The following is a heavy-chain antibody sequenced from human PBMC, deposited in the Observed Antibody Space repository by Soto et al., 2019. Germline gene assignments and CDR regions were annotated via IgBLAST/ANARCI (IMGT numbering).Heavy chain of an antibody. D-gene: IGHD5-12*01. Sequence: EVQLVESGGGLVQPGGSLRLSCAASGFTFSSYDMNWVRQAPGKGLEWVSYISGGSSRIFYADSVKGRFTISRDNAKNSLYLQRTSRRDEDTGVYSCARVIYGGWSTIKDYYYYAMDVWGQGTTVTVSS. V-gene: IGHV3-48*02. CDR1: GFTFSSYD. CDR3: ARVIYGGWSTIKDYYYYAMDV. J-gene: IGHJ6*02. CDR2: ISGGSSRI.